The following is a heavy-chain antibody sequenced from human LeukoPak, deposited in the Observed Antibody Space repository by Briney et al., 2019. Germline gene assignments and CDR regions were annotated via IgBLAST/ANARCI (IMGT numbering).Heavy chain of an antibody. CDR1: GFTFSSYW. V-gene: IGHV3-74*01. J-gene: IGHJ5*02. D-gene: IGHD1-26*01. CDR2: TNTDGSIT. Sequence: GGSLRLSCAASGFTFSSYWMHWGRQVPGTGLVWVSRTNTDGSITDYADSVKGRFTISRDNAKDTLYLQMNSLRPEDTAVYYCGRDLGGRGGAWGQGTLVTVSS. CDR3: GRDLGGRGGA.